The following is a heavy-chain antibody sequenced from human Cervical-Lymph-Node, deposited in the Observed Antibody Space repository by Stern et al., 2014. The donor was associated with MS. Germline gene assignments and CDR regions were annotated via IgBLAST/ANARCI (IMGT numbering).Heavy chain of an antibody. CDR3: ASNLLGYCSGGTCYSDK. CDR2: VLPMSGTA. V-gene: IGHV1-69*01. J-gene: IGHJ4*02. Sequence: VPLVESGAEVKKPGSSVTVSCKASGGTFSSYAVNWVRQAPGQGLEWMGGVLPMSGTAKYAQKFQGRVTVTAAESMSTVYMELSSLRSEDTAVYYCASNLLGYCSGGTCYSDKWGQGTLVTVSA. CDR1: GGTFSSYA. D-gene: IGHD2-15*01.